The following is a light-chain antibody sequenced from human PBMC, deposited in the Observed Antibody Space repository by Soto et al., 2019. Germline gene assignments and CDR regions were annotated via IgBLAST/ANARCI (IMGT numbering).Light chain of an antibody. CDR2: AAS. CDR1: QGIRSY. J-gene: IGKJ5*01. Sequence: IQLTQSPSSLSASVGDRVTITCRASQGIRSYLAWYQQKPGKAPKLLIYAASTLQSGVPSRFSGSGSGTDFTLTISSLQPEDFATYYCQQTDSLPLVTFGQGTRLDLK. V-gene: IGKV1-9*01. CDR3: QQTDSLPLVT.